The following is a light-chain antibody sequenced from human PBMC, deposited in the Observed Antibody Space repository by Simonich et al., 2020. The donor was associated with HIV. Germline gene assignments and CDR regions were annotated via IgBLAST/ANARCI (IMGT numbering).Light chain of an antibody. J-gene: IGKJ3*01. Sequence: EIVLTQSPGTLSLSPGERATLSCRASQSVSSSYLAWYQQKPGQAPRLRIYGASSRATGIPDRFSGSGSGTDFTLTISRLEPEDFAVYYCQQYNNWPRSFGPGTKVDIK. CDR2: GAS. CDR3: QQYNNWPRS. V-gene: IGKV3-20*01. CDR1: QSVSSSY.